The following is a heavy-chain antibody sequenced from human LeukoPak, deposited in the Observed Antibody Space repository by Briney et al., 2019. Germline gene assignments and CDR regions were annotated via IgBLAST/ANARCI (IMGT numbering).Heavy chain of an antibody. J-gene: IGHJ3*02. CDR1: GGSISSGGYS. D-gene: IGHD1-26*01. Sequence: SETLSLTCAVSGGSISSGGYSWSWIRQPPGKGLEWIGYIYHSGSTYYNPSLKSRVTISVDRSKNQFSLKLSSVTAADTAVNYCARAVGRDAFDIWGQGTMVTVSS. CDR2: IYHSGST. CDR3: ARAVGRDAFDI. V-gene: IGHV4-30-2*01.